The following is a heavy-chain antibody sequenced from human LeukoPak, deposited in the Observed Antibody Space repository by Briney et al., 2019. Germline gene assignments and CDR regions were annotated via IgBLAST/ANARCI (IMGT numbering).Heavy chain of an antibody. D-gene: IGHD6-19*01. CDR3: AKDLSLGGSGCPDY. J-gene: IGHJ4*02. CDR1: GFTFSSYA. CDR2: ISYDGSNK. Sequence: GGSLRLSCAASGFTFSSYAMHWVRQAPGKGLEWVAVISYDGSNKYYADSVKGRFTISRDNSKNTLYLQMNSLRAEDTAVYYCAKDLSLGGSGCPDYWGQGTLVTVSS. V-gene: IGHV3-30*04.